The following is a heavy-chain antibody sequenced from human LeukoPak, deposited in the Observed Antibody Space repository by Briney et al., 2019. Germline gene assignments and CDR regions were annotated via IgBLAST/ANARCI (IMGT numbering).Heavy chain of an antibody. CDR2: ISWNSGSI. Sequence: GGSLRLSCAGSGFIFNNYAMHWVRQPPGKGLEWVSGISWNSGSIYYADSVKGRFTISRDNAKNSLYLQMNSLRAEDTAVYYCARGYSGYDFPWGQGTLVTVSS. D-gene: IGHD5-12*01. V-gene: IGHV3-9*01. CDR1: GFIFNNYA. CDR3: ARGYSGYDFP. J-gene: IGHJ5*02.